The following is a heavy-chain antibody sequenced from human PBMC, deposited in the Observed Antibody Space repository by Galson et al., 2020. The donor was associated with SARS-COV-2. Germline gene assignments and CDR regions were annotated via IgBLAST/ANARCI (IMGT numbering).Heavy chain of an antibody. CDR1: GGSVSSGSYY. Sequence: SQTLSLTCTVSGGSVSSGSYYWSWIRQPPGKGLEWIGYIYYSGSTQYNPSLKSRVTISVDTSKNQFSLKLSSVTAADTAVYYCARDQRRITIFGVVIPGTGWFDPWGQGTLVTVSS. V-gene: IGHV4-61*01. J-gene: IGHJ5*02. D-gene: IGHD3-3*01. CDR2: IYYSGST. CDR3: ARDQRRITIFGVVIPGTGWFDP.